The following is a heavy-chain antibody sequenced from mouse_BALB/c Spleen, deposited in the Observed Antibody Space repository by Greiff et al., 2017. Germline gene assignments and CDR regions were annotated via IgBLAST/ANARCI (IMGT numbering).Heavy chain of an antibody. J-gene: IGHJ1*01. Sequence: VQLQQPGAELVRPGASVKLSCKASGYTFTSYWINWVKQRPGQGLEWIGNIYPSDSYTNYNQKFKDKATLTVDKSSSTAYMQLSSPTSEDSAVYYCTRGNPWYFDVWGAGTTVTVSS. V-gene: IGHV1-69*02. CDR1: GYTFTSYW. CDR3: TRGNPWYFDV. CDR2: IYPSDSYT.